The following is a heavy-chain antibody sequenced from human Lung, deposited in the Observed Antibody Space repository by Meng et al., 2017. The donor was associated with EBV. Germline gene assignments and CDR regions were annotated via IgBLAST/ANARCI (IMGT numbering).Heavy chain of an antibody. V-gene: IGHV4-4*02. J-gene: IGHJ5*02. CDR1: GGTISSINW. CDR3: ARVAAAGNEWFDP. D-gene: IGHD6-13*01. CDR2: IYHSGST. Sequence: GRRPGSGPRTVKPSGTLSLTGAVSGGTISSINWWTWVRQPPGKGLEWIGEIYHSGSTNYNPSLKSRVTISVDKSKNQFSLKLSSVTAADTAVYYCARVAAAGNEWFDPWGQGTLVTVSS.